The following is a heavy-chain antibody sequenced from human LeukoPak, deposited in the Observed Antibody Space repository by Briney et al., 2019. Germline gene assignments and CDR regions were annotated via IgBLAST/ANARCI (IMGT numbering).Heavy chain of an antibody. Sequence: GGSLRLSCAASGYTFTSYAMNWVRQAPGQGLEWMGWINTNTGNPTYAQGFTGRFVFSLDTSVSTAYLQISSLKAEDTAVYYCARGGPSSWDDYWGQGTLVTVSS. D-gene: IGHD6-13*01. CDR1: GYTFTSYA. CDR3: ARGGPSSWDDY. CDR2: INTNTGNP. V-gene: IGHV7-4-1*02. J-gene: IGHJ4*02.